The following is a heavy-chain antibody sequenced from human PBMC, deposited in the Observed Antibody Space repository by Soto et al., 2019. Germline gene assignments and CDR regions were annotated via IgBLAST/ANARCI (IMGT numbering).Heavy chain of an antibody. CDR3: AKDRGSGDIVVVPDV. V-gene: IGHV3-30*18. D-gene: IGHD2-2*01. J-gene: IGHJ6*02. CDR1: GFTFSSYG. Sequence: PGGSLRLSCAASGFTFSSYGMHWVRQAPGKGLEWVAVISYDGSNKYYADSVKGRFTISRDNSKNTLYLQMNSLRAEDTAVYYCAKDRGSGDIVVVPDVWGQGTTVTVSS. CDR2: ISYDGSNK.